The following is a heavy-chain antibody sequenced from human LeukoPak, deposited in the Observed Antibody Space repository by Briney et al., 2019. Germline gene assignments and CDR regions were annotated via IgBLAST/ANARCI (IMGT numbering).Heavy chain of an antibody. D-gene: IGHD2-21*02. Sequence: SETLSPTCTVSGGSISSSSYYWGWIRQPPGKGLEWIGSIYYSGSTYYNPSLKSRVTISVDTSKNQFSLKLSSVTAADTAVYYCARANFIVVVTAGFDPWGQGTLVTVSS. V-gene: IGHV4-39*07. CDR3: ARANFIVVVTAGFDP. J-gene: IGHJ5*02. CDR2: IYYSGST. CDR1: GGSISSSSYY.